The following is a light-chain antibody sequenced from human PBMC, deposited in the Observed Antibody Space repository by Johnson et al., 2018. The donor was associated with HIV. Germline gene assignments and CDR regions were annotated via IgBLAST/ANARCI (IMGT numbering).Light chain of an antibody. Sequence: QSMLTQSPSVSAAPGQKVTISCSGSSSNIGNNYVSWYQQLPGTAPKLLIYDNNKRPSGIPDRFSGSKSGTSATLGITGLQTGDEADYYCGTWDSSLSQGVFGTGTKVTVL. V-gene: IGLV1-51*01. J-gene: IGLJ1*01. CDR1: SSNIGNNY. CDR3: GTWDSSLSQGV. CDR2: DNN.